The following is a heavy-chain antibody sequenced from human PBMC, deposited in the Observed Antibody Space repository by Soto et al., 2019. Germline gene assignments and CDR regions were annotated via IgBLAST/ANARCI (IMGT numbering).Heavy chain of an antibody. J-gene: IGHJ6*02. CDR2: FSGSGGST. CDR3: ARDWTGDTCPCLDV. V-gene: IGHV3-23*01. D-gene: IGHD3-3*01. Sequence: EVQLLESWGGLVQPGGSLRLSCAAAGFTFSNYALTWVRQSPGKGLEWVSTFSGSGGSTYYADSVRGRFTISRDNSKNTLFLQMNSLRVEDTAIYYCARDWTGDTCPCLDVWGQGTTVSVSS. CDR1: GFTFSNYA.